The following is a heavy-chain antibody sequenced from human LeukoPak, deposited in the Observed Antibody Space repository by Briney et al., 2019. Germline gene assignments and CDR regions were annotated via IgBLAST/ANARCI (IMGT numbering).Heavy chain of an antibody. J-gene: IGHJ2*01. D-gene: IGHD4-17*01. CDR2: IGAYNGNT. CDR3: ARGTVTTSNWYFDL. CDR1: GYTFTSYG. Sequence: ASVKVSCKASGYTFTSYGFTWVRQAPGQGLEWMGWIGAYNGNTNYAQKLQGRVTMTTDTSTSTAYMELRSLRSDDTAVYYCARGTVTTSNWYFDLWGRGTLVTVSS. V-gene: IGHV1-18*01.